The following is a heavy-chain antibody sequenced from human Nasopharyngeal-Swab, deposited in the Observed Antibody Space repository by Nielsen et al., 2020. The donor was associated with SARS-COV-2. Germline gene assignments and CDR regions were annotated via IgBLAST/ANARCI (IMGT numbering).Heavy chain of an antibody. D-gene: IGHD3-3*01. CDR1: GYSFTSYW. CDR2: IYPGDSDT. V-gene: IGHV5-51*01. J-gene: IGHJ3*02. Sequence: GESLKISCKGSGYSFTSYWIGWVRQMPGKGLEWMGIIYPGDSDTRYSPSFQGQVTISADKSISTAYLQWSSLKASDTAMYYCARHRGSTIFDPDAFDIWGQGTVVTVSS. CDR3: ARHRGSTIFDPDAFDI.